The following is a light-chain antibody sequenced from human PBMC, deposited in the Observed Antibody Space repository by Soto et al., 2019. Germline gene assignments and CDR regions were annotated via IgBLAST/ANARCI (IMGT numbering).Light chain of an antibody. J-gene: IGLJ3*02. CDR1: GSDVGNYYY. Sequence: QSALTQPPSASGSPGQSVTISCTGTGSDVGNYYYVSWYQQHPGKAPKLVIYEVNKRPSGVPDRFPGSKSGNTASLTVSGLQAEDEADYYCASYAGSKGVLFGGGTKVTVL. V-gene: IGLV2-8*01. CDR2: EVN. CDR3: ASYAGSKGVL.